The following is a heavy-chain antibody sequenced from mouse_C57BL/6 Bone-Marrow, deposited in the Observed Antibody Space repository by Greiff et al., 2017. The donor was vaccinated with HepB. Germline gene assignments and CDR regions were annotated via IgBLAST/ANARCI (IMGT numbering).Heavy chain of an antibody. J-gene: IGHJ2*01. CDR1: GYAFSSSW. CDR3: ARLGLGYFDY. D-gene: IGHD3-3*01. V-gene: IGHV1-82*01. Sequence: QVQLKQSGPELVKPGASVKISCKASGYAFSSSWMNWVKQRPGKGLEWIGRIYPGDGDTNYNGKFKGKATLTADKSSSTAYMQLSSLTSEDSAVYFCARLGLGYFDYWGQGTTLTVSS. CDR2: IYPGDGDT.